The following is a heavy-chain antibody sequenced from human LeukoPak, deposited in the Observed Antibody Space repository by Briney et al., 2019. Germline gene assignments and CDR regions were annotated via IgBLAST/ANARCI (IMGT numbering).Heavy chain of an antibody. CDR3: ARGGYYGSGNDFRFDP. CDR1: GGSVSTYY. D-gene: IGHD3-10*01. V-gene: IGHV4-59*02. Sequence: TSETLSLTCTVSGGSVSTYYWSWIRQSPGKGLECIGYIHYTGSTNYNPSLKSRVTISVETSKNQFSLKLKSVTAADTAVYYCARGGYYGSGNDFRFDPWGQGTLVTVSS. CDR2: IHYTGST. J-gene: IGHJ5*02.